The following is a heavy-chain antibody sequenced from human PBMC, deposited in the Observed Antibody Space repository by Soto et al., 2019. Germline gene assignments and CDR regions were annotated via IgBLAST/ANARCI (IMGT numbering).Heavy chain of an antibody. V-gene: IGHV4-39*02. CDR3: ASHPYSGITHRSHY. CDR2: ISYSGSP. J-gene: IGHJ4*02. CDR1: GDSISTSGYY. Sequence: SETLSLTCTVSGDSISTSGYYWAWIRQPPGKGLEWIGSISYSGSPSYNPSLASRLTISVDTSKNHLSLSLTSVTAADTAVYYCASHPYSGITHRSHYWGQGTLVTVSS. D-gene: IGHD1-26*01.